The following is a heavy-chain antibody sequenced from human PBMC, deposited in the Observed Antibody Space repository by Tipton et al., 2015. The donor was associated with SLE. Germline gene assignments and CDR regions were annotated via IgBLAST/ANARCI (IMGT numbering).Heavy chain of an antibody. D-gene: IGHD3-10*01. CDR2: IYHSGST. J-gene: IGHJ4*02. Sequence: TLSLTCAVYGGSFSGYYWSWIRQPPGKGLEWIGSIYHSGSTYYNPSLKSRVTISVDTSKNQFSLKLSSVTAADTAVYYCARDLQYGSGNNYFDYWGQGTLVTVSS. CDR3: ARDLQYGSGNNYFDY. CDR1: GGSFSGYY. V-gene: IGHV4-34*01.